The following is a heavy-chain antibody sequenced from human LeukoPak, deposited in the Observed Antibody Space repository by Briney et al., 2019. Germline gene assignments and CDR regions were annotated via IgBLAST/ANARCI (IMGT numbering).Heavy chain of an antibody. D-gene: IGHD1-1*01. CDR1: GYTFTSHH. CDR2: MNPESGNT. J-gene: IGHJ4*02. Sequence: ASVKVSCKASGYTFTSHHINWVRQATGQGFEWMGWMNPESGNTNYAQKFQGRGTMTWDTTINKAYIELSSLRSEDTAVYYCARGRQTNLNGIYWGQGTLVTVSS. CDR3: ARGRQTNLNGIY. V-gene: IGHV1-8*01.